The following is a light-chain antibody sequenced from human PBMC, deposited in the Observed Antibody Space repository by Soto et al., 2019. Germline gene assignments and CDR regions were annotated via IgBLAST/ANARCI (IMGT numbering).Light chain of an antibody. Sequence: EIVMTQSPATLSVSPGERYTLSCMASQSVSSNLAWYQQKPGQAPRLLIYDASTRATGITSRFSGSGSGTDFTLTINSLQSEDFAVYYCQQYNNWPLSVGGVTKVEIK. CDR2: DAS. CDR1: QSVSSN. CDR3: QQYNNWPLS. J-gene: IGKJ4*01. V-gene: IGKV3-15*01.